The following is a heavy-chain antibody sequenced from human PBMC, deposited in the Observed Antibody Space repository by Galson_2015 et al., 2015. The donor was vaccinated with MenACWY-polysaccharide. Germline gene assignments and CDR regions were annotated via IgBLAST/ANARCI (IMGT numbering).Heavy chain of an antibody. D-gene: IGHD2-21*02. Sequence: PTQVTPPPTLTLPCNFSGFSLRTSGVGVGWVRQPAEKALEWIALIYWNDDKYYSPSLNSNHNITKDTYKNQVVLTITNLVPLYTATDSCAARKGRTAVGWFDPWGQGILVTVSS. CDR2: IYWNDDK. CDR3: AARKGRTAVGWFDP. V-gene: IGHV2-5*01. J-gene: IGHJ5*02. CDR1: GFSLRTSGVG.